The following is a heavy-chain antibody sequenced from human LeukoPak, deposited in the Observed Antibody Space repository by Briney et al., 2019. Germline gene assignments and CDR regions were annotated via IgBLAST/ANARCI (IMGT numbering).Heavy chain of an antibody. CDR1: GFTVSSNY. CDR3: ARDPRPRGGDLIGN. J-gene: IGHJ4*02. CDR2: IYSGGST. V-gene: IGHV3-66*01. D-gene: IGHD2-21*02. Sequence: GGSLRLSCAASGFTVSSNYMSWVRQAPGKGLEWVSVIYSGGSTYYADSVKGRFTISRDNSKNTLYLQMNSLRAEDTAVYYCARDPRPRGGDLIGNRGQGTPVTVSS.